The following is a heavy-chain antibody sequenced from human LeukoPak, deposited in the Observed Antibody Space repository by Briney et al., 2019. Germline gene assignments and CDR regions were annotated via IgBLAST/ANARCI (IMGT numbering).Heavy chain of an antibody. J-gene: IGHJ4*02. CDR1: VAPSVITS. CDR2: IYYSGST. D-gene: IGHD5-18*01. CDR3: ASVDTAITFDY. V-gene: IGHV4-59*08. Sequence: SETLSLTALSLVAPSVITSGAGFGSPPGKGLEWIGYIYYSGSTNYNPSLKSRVTISVDTSKNQFSLKLSSVTAADTAVYYCASVDTAITFDYWGQGTLVTVSS.